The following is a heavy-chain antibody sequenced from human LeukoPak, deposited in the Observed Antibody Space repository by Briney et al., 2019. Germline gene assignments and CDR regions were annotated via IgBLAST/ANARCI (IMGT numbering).Heavy chain of an antibody. Sequence: GGSLRLSCAASGFTFSSYWMSWVRQAPGKGLEWVANIKQDGSEKYYVDSVKGRFTISRDNAKNSLYLQMNSLRAEDTAVYYCARDPPNYYDSSGYSDVWGQGTTVTVSS. V-gene: IGHV3-7*01. CDR3: ARDPPNYYDSSGYSDV. CDR2: IKQDGSEK. CDR1: GFTFSSYW. J-gene: IGHJ6*02. D-gene: IGHD3-22*01.